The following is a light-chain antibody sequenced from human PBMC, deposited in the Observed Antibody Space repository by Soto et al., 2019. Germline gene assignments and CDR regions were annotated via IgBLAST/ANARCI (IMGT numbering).Light chain of an antibody. J-gene: IGKJ1*01. CDR1: QNLXNY. Sequence: IPMNQSPSSLSASVADRVTIPCQASQNLXNYFNWYQTKPGRAPKLLXDDASTLERGGPSRLSGSRSATEFTLTISSLQPDDFATYYCQQYKSNPWTFGQGTKVDIK. CDR2: DAS. CDR3: QQYKSNPWT. V-gene: IGKV1-5*01.